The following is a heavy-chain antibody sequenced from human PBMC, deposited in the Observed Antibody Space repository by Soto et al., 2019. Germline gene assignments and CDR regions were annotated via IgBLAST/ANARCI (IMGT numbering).Heavy chain of an antibody. V-gene: IGHV4-30-2*01. CDR2: IYHSGST. CDR3: ARVPGP. J-gene: IGHJ5*02. Sequence: FQTKCVSKGVVGGSIRSGGDSWSWIRQPPGKGLEWIGYIYHSGSTYYNPSLKSRVTISVDRPKNQFSLKLSSVTAADTAVYYCARVPGPWGQGTLVTVSS. CDR1: GGSIRSGGDS.